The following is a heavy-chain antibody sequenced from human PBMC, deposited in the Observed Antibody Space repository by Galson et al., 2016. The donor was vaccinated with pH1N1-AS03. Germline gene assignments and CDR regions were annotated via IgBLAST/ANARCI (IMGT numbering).Heavy chain of an antibody. D-gene: IGHD3-3*01. CDR3: AREGIVAQFMEWYLFY. Sequence: SVKVSCKASGYRFKDYAINWVRQAPGQGPEWMGWINTNTGDTKLAQGFAGRFVFSLDASVSTAYLQITSLKAEDPAIYYCAREGIVAQFMEWYLFYWGQGTQLTVSS. V-gene: IGHV7-4-1*02. CDR2: INTNTGDT. CDR1: GYRFKDYA. J-gene: IGHJ4*02.